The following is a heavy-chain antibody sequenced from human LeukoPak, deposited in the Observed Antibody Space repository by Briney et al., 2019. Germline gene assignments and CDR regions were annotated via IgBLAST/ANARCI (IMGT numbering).Heavy chain of an antibody. CDR3: ARDGSYDFWSGYYQYFDY. D-gene: IGHD3-3*01. Sequence: PGGSLRLSCAASGFTFSSYAMHWVRQAPGKGLEWVAVISYDGSNKYYADSVKGRFTISRDNSKNTLYLQMNSLRAEDTAVYYCARDGSYDFWSGYYQYFDYWGQGTLVTVSS. V-gene: IGHV3-30*04. CDR2: ISYDGSNK. CDR1: GFTFSSYA. J-gene: IGHJ4*02.